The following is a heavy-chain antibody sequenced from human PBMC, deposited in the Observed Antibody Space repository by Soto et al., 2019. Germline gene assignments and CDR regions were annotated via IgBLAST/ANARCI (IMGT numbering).Heavy chain of an antibody. J-gene: IGHJ4*02. V-gene: IGHV3-33*01. Sequence: GGSLRLSCAASGFTFSSYGMHWVRQAPGKGLEWVAVIWYDGSNKYYADSVKGRFTISRDNSKNTLYLQMNSLRAEDTAVYYCAREGLRDYDILTGYPGVFDYWGQGTLVTVSS. D-gene: IGHD3-9*01. CDR1: GFTFSSYG. CDR2: IWYDGSNK. CDR3: AREGLRDYDILTGYPGVFDY.